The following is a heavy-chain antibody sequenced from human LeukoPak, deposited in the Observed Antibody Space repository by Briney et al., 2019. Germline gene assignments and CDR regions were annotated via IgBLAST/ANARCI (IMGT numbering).Heavy chain of an antibody. V-gene: IGHV1-2*02. J-gene: IGHJ4*02. CDR1: GYTFTGYY. D-gene: IGHD6-13*01. CDR2: INPNSGGT. CDR3: ARLIGKRTAAAGLGY. Sequence: ASVKVSCKASGYTFTGYYMHWVRQAPGQGLEWMGWINPNSGGTNYAQKFQGRVTMTRDTSISTAYMELSRLRSDDTAVYYCARLIGKRTAAAGLGYWGQGTLVTVSS.